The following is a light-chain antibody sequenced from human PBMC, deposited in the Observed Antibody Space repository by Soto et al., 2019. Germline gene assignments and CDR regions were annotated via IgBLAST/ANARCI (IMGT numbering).Light chain of an antibody. J-gene: IGKJ1*01. CDR1: QSVSSSY. CDR2: GAS. CDR3: QQYGSSRRT. Sequence: EIGVTQSPGTLALSPGERATLSCRASQSVSSSYLAWYQQKPGQAPRLLIYGASSRATGIPDRISGSGSGTDFTLTISRLEPGDFAVYFCQQYGSSRRTFGQGTKV. V-gene: IGKV3-20*01.